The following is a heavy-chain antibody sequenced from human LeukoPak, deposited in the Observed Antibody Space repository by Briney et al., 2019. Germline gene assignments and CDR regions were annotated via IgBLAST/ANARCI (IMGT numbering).Heavy chain of an antibody. CDR1: GYSISSGYY. CDR2: IYHSGST. V-gene: IGHV4-38-2*02. J-gene: IGHJ4*02. Sequence: SETLSLTCTVSGYSISSGYYWGWIRQPPGKGLEWIGSIYHSGSTYYNPSPKSRVTISVDTSKNQFSLKLSSVTAADTAVYYCAGASYSSGSYGGYYFDYRGQGTLVTVSS. D-gene: IGHD3-10*01. CDR3: AGASYSSGSYGGYYFDY.